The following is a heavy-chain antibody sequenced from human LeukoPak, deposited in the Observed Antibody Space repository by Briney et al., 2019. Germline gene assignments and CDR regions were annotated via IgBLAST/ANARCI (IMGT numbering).Heavy chain of an antibody. CDR2: IYYSGST. Sequence: SETLSLTCTVSGGSISSSTYYWGWIRQSPGKGLEWIGSIYYSGSTYYNPSLKSRVTISLDMSKNQFSLELNSVTPADTAVYYCARGGNYWPQWWFDPWGRGTLVSVSS. D-gene: IGHD1-26*01. CDR3: ARGGNYWPQWWFDP. CDR1: GGSISSSTYY. V-gene: IGHV4-39*07. J-gene: IGHJ5*02.